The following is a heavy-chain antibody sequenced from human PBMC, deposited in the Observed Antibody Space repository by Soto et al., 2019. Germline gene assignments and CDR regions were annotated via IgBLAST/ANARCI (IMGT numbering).Heavy chain of an antibody. J-gene: IGHJ6*02. CDR2: MNPNSGNT. V-gene: IGHV1-8*01. D-gene: IGHD2-2*01. Sequence: ASVKLSCKASGYTFTSYYINWVRQATGQGLEWMGWMNPNSGNTGYAQKFQGRVTMTRNTSISTAYMELSSLRSEDTAVYYCAREGRVDTSSFSFMIQVWGQGSTVTVSS. CDR1: GYTFTSYY. CDR3: AREGRVDTSSFSFMIQV.